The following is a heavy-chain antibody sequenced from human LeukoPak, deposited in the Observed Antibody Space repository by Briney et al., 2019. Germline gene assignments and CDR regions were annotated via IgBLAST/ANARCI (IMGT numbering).Heavy chain of an antibody. J-gene: IGHJ4*02. CDR3: ARGRPYSGGYHLDY. Sequence: PSETLSLTCTVSGDSTSSDRYYGGWVRQPPGKGLEWLGNIYYSGSTYYNPSLKSRVTMSVGTSKNQFFLKLNSVTAADTAVYYCARGRPYSGGYHLDYWGQGTLVTVSA. V-gene: IGHV4-39*01. D-gene: IGHD1-26*01. CDR2: IYYSGST. CDR1: GDSTSSDRYY.